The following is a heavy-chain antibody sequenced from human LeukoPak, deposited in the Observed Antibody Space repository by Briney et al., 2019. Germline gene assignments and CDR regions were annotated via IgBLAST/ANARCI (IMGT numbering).Heavy chain of an antibody. J-gene: IGHJ4*02. V-gene: IGHV7-4-1*02. CDR3: ARGYDTTGYFSY. Sequence: ASVKVSCKASGYTFTDFPINWVRLAPGQGLEWMGWIDTNTGNPTYAQGFTGRFVFSLGTSVSTSYLQINSLKADDTAVYYCARGYDTTGYFSYWGQGTLVTVSS. CDR1: GYTFTDFP. D-gene: IGHD3-22*01. CDR2: IDTNTGNP.